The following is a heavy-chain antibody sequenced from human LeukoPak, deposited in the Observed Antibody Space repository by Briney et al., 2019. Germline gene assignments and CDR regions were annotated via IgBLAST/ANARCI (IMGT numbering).Heavy chain of an antibody. J-gene: IGHJ4*02. CDR2: ISAYNGNT. V-gene: IGHV1-18*01. Sequence: ASVKVSCKVSGYTLTELSMHWVRQAPGKGLEWMGWISAYNGNTNYAQKLQGRVTMTTDTSTSTAYMELRSLRSDDTAVYYCARAVRNYDSSGPLGYWGQGTLVTVSS. D-gene: IGHD3-22*01. CDR1: GYTLTELS. CDR3: ARAVRNYDSSGPLGY.